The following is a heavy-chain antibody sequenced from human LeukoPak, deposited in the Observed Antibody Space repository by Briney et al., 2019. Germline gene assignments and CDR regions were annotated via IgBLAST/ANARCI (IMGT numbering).Heavy chain of an antibody. J-gene: IGHJ4*02. CDR2: ISDSMSTI. D-gene: IGHD6-19*01. CDR3: ARDLTSGWYGFDY. V-gene: IGHV3-48*01. CDR1: GFTFSSYW. Sequence: GGSLRLSCAASGFTFSSYWMSWVRQAPGKGLEWVSYISDSMSTIYYADSVKGRFTISRDNAKNSLYLQMNSLRAEDTAVYYCARDLTSGWYGFDYWGQGTLVTVSS.